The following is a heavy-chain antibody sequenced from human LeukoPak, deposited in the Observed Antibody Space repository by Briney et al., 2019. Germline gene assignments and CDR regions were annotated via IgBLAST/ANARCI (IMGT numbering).Heavy chain of an antibody. D-gene: IGHD3-10*01. CDR3: ATSITMVRGDDWFDP. J-gene: IGHJ5*02. Sequence: ASVKVSCKVSGYTLTELSMHWVRQAPGKGLEWMGAFDPEDGETIYAQKFQGRVTMTEDTPTDTAYMELSSLRSEDTAVYYCATSITMVRGDDWFDPWGQGTLVTVSS. V-gene: IGHV1-24*01. CDR2: FDPEDGET. CDR1: GYTLTELS.